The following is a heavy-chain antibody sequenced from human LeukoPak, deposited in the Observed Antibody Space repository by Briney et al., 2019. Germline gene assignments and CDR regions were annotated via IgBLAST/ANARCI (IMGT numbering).Heavy chain of an antibody. CDR1: GGSISSYY. CDR2: MYNSGST. D-gene: IGHD4-17*01. CDR3: ARVPHFGDYGWFDP. V-gene: IGHV4-59*01. Sequence: SETLSLTCTVSGGSISSYYWSWVRQPPGKGLEWIGYMYNSGSTNYNPSLKSRVTISIDTSKNQFSLKLSSVTAADTAVYYCARVPHFGDYGWFDPWGQGTLVTVSS. J-gene: IGHJ5*02.